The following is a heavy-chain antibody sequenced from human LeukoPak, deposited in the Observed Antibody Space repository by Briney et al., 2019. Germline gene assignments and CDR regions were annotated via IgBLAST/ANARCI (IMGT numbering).Heavy chain of an antibody. CDR2: IIPIFGTA. J-gene: IGHJ6*02. D-gene: IGHD3-22*01. V-gene: IGHV1-69*06. CDR3: ARTNYYDSSGYQGAGTYYYGMDV. CDR1: GGTFSSYG. Sequence: SVKVSCKASGGTFSSYGISWVRQAPGQGLAWMGRIIPIFGTANYGQNFQGRVTITADTSTSTAYMELSSLRSEETAVYYCARTNYYDSSGYQGAGTYYYGMDVWGQGTTVTVSS.